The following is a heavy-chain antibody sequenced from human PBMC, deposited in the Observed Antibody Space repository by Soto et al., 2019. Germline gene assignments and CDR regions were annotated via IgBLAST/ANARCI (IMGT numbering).Heavy chain of an antibody. CDR1: GYTFTSYG. CDR2: ISAYNGNT. CDR3: ARDGSGYSSSWYYYYYGMDV. D-gene: IGHD6-13*01. V-gene: IGHV1-18*04. J-gene: IGHJ6*02. Sequence: QVPLVQSGAEVKKPGASVKVSCKASGYTFTSYGISWVRQAPGQGLEWMGWISAYNGNTNYAQKLQGRVTMTTDTSTSTAYMELRSLRSDDTAVYYCARDGSGYSSSWYYYYYGMDVWGQGTTVTVSS.